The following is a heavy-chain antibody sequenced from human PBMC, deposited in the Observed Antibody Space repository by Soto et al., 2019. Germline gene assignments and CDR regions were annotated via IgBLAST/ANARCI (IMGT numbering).Heavy chain of an antibody. CDR1: GFTFDGVA. V-gene: IGHV3-9*01. J-gene: IGHJ4*02. CDR3: AKGQRMIVRAVCDN. Sequence: EVQLVESGGGLVQPGRSLRLSCAASGFTFDGVAMHWVRQVPGRGLEWVSSIGRNSGALAYADAVKGRFSISRDDARKTVYLQMSSLRPEDTALYFCAKGQRMIVRAVCDNWGQGTLVSVSS. CDR2: IGRNSGAL. D-gene: IGHD2-21*01.